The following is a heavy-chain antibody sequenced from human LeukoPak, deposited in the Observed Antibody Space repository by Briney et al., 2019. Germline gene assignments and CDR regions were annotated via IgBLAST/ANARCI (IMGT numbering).Heavy chain of an antibody. D-gene: IGHD3-10*01. CDR3: ARIKGSSYKDG. J-gene: IGHJ4*02. V-gene: IGHV3-11*01. Sequence: GGSLRLSCAASGFTFSDYYLSWLRQAPGKGLEWVSDINSGGSSIYYADSTKARFTTSRDNAKNSLYLQLNSLRAEATAVYYCARIKGSSYKDGWGAGTLVTV. CDR1: GFTFSDYY. CDR2: INSGGSSI.